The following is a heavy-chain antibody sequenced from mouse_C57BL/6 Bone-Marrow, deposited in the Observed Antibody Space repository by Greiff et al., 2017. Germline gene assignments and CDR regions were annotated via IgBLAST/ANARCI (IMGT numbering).Heavy chain of an antibody. CDR1: GFSLTSYG. Sequence: VQLQESGPGLVQPSQSLSITCTVSGFSLTSYGVHWVRQSPGKGLEWLGVIWSGGSTDYNAAFISRLSISKDNSKSQVFFKMNRLQADDTAIYYCARRGYYYGSSYGYFDVGGTGTTVTVSS. CDR3: ARRGYYYGSSYGYFDV. D-gene: IGHD1-1*01. J-gene: IGHJ1*03. CDR2: IWSGGST. V-gene: IGHV2-2*01.